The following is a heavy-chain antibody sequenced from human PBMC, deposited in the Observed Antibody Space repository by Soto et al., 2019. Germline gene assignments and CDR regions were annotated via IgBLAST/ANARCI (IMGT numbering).Heavy chain of an antibody. D-gene: IGHD2-21*02. Sequence: PSETLSLTCTVSGGSISSGGYYWSWIRQHPGKGLEWIRYIYYSGSTYYNPSLKSRVTISVDTSKNQFSLKLSSVTAADTAVYDCASVVTATPDAFDIWGQGTMVTVS. J-gene: IGHJ3*02. CDR2: IYYSGST. CDR3: ASVVTATPDAFDI. V-gene: IGHV4-31*03. CDR1: GGSISSGGYY.